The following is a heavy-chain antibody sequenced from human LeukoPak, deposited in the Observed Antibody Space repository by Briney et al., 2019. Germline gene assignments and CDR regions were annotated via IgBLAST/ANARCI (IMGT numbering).Heavy chain of an antibody. J-gene: IGHJ4*02. Sequence: GGSLRLSCAASGFTFTTYGMHWVRQAPGKGLEWVAVISYDGSAKYYADSVKGRFTISRDNSKFTLYLQVNSLSAEDTAVYYCAKDLDCTTTSCYHPLFDYWGQGTLVTVSS. D-gene: IGHD2-2*01. CDR1: GFTFTTYG. CDR2: ISYDGSAK. V-gene: IGHV3-30*18. CDR3: AKDLDCTTTSCYHPLFDY.